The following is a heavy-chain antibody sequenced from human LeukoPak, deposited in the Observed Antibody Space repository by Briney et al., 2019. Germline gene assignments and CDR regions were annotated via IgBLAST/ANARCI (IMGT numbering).Heavy chain of an antibody. D-gene: IGHD3-3*01. CDR1: GGSFSGYS. V-gene: IGHV4-34*01. Sequence: SETLSLTCAVYGGSFSGYSWSWIRQPPGKGLEWIGAINHSGSTNYNPSLKSRVTISVDTSKNQFSLKLSSVTAADTAVYYCARGHYDFWSGYYTRYYFDYWGQGTLVTVSS. CDR2: INHSGST. CDR3: ARGHYDFWSGYYTRYYFDY. J-gene: IGHJ4*02.